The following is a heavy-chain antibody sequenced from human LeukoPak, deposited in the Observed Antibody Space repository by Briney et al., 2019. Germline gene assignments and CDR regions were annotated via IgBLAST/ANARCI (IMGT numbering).Heavy chain of an antibody. J-gene: IGHJ3*02. CDR2: ISSSGSTR. CDR3: ARTAYYYDSSGYDDAFDI. Sequence: PGGSLRLSCAASGFTFSDYYMSWIRQAPGKGLEWVSHISSSGSTRYYADSMKGRFTISRDNAKNSLYLQMNSLRAEDTAVYYCARTAYYYDSSGYDDAFDIWGQGTMVTVSS. V-gene: IGHV3-11*01. D-gene: IGHD3-22*01. CDR1: GFTFSDYY.